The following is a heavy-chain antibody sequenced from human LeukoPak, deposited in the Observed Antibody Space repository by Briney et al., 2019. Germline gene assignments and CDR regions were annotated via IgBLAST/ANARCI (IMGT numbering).Heavy chain of an antibody. CDR1: GFTLSDYY. D-gene: IGHD3-10*01. Sequence: GGSLRLSCAASGFTLSDYYMIWIRQAPGKGLECISYISYTGDYIYDADSVKGRFTISRDTSKNTLSLQMSSLRVEDTAVYFCAREKGRGVISPYYDCWGQGTLVTVSS. CDR2: ISYTGDYI. J-gene: IGHJ4*02. V-gene: IGHV3-11*01. CDR3: AREKGRGVISPYYDC.